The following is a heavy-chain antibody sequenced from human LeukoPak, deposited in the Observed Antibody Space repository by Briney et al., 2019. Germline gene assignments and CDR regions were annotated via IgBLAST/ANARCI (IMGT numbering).Heavy chain of an antibody. Sequence: GGSLRLSCTASGFTFGDYAMSWFRKAPGKGLGWVGFIRSIAYGGTTEYAASVKGRFTISRDDSKSIAYLQMNSLKTEDTAVYYCTRGSDFWSGYYVNFDYWGQGTLVTVSS. CDR2: IRSIAYGGTT. J-gene: IGHJ4*02. D-gene: IGHD3-3*01. CDR1: GFTFGDYA. CDR3: TRGSDFWSGYYVNFDY. V-gene: IGHV3-49*03.